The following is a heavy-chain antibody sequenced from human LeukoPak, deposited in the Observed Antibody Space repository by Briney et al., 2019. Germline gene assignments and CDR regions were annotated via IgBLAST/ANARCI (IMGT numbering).Heavy chain of an antibody. CDR1: GFTFNSYS. J-gene: IGHJ2*01. Sequence: PGGSLRLSFAASGFTFNSYSTNGVRKAPGKGLEWVSYISSSTGSTIYYADSVKGRFTISRDNARNSMYLQTNSLRAEDTAVYYCARGGGYCSSTSCYHPLWGRGTLVTVSS. V-gene: IGHV3-48*01. CDR2: ISSSTGSTI. CDR3: ARGGGYCSSTSCYHPL. D-gene: IGHD2-2*01.